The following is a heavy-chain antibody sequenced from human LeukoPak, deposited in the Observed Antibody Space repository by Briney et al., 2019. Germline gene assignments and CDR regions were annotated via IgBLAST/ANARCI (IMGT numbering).Heavy chain of an antibody. J-gene: IGHJ3*02. Sequence: SETLSLTCTVSGGSISSYYWSWIRQPPGKGLEWIGYIYYSGSTYYNPSLKSRVTISVDRSKNQFSLKLSSVTAADTAVYYCARVTVTGAFDIWGQGTMVTVSS. CDR3: ARVTVTGAFDI. D-gene: IGHD4-17*01. V-gene: IGHV4-59*12. CDR2: IYYSGST. CDR1: GGSISSYY.